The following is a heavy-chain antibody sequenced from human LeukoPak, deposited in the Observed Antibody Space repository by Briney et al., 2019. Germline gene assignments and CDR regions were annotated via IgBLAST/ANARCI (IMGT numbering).Heavy chain of an antibody. V-gene: IGHV4-34*01. Sequence: SETLSLTCTVSGGSISGYYWSWIRQPPGKGLEWIGEINHSGSTNYNPSLKSRVTISVDTSKNQFSLKLSSVTAADTAVYYCARAGNYGGSRGNYWGQGTLVTVSS. CDR3: ARAGNYGGSRGNY. CDR2: INHSGST. CDR1: GGSISGYY. D-gene: IGHD4-23*01. J-gene: IGHJ4*02.